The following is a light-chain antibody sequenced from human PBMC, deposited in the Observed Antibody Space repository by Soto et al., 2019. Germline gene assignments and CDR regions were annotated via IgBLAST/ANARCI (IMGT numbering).Light chain of an antibody. V-gene: IGLV2-23*02. CDR1: SSDVGSHDL. Sequence: QSALTQPASVSGSPGXSXXISCTGTSSDVGSHDLVSWYQQHPGQAPKLMIYEVTKRPLGVSTRFSASKSGNTASLTISGLQAEDEADYYCCSYGGSRAVFGGGTQLTVL. CDR2: EVT. CDR3: CSYGGSRAV. J-gene: IGLJ7*01.